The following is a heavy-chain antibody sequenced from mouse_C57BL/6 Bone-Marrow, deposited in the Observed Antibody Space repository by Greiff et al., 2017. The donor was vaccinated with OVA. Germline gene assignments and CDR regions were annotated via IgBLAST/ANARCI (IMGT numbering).Heavy chain of an antibody. CDR1: GYAFTNYL. D-gene: IGHD2-4*01. CDR3: ARNDYDGAY. V-gene: IGHV1-54*01. Sequence: VQLQQSGAELVRPGTSVKVSCKASGYAFTNYLIEWVKQRPGQGLEWIGVINPGSGGTNYNEKFKGKATLTADKSSSTAYMQLSSLTSEDSAVYFCARNDYDGAYWGQGTLVTVSA. J-gene: IGHJ3*01. CDR2: INPGSGGT.